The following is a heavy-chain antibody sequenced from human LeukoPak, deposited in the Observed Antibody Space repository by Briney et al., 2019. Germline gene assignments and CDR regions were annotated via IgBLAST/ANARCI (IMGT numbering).Heavy chain of an antibody. CDR3: ASAPDWGFGIFHDSFDI. V-gene: IGHV3-48*04. J-gene: IGHJ3*02. Sequence: QTGGSLRLSCAASGFTFSSYSMNWVRQAPGKGLEWVSYISRSSSTIHYADSVKGRFTISRDNAKNSLYLQMNSLRAEDTAVYYCASAPDWGFGIFHDSFDIWGQGTMVTVSS. CDR2: ISRSSSTI. D-gene: IGHD7-27*01. CDR1: GFTFSSYS.